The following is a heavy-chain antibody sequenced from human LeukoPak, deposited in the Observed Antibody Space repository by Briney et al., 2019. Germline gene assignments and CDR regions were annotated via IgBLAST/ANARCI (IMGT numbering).Heavy chain of an antibody. Sequence: ASVKVSCKASGYTFTSYYMHWVRQAPGQGLEWMGIINPSGGSTSYAQKFQGRVTMTEDTSTDTAYMELSSLRSEDTAVYYCATDSSGSYSYYGMDVWGQGTTVTVSS. D-gene: IGHD1-26*01. V-gene: IGHV1-46*01. J-gene: IGHJ6*02. CDR1: GYTFTSYY. CDR2: INPSGGST. CDR3: ATDSSGSYSYYGMDV.